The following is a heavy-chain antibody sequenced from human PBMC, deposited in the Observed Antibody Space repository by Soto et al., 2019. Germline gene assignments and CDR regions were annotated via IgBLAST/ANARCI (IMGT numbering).Heavy chain of an antibody. D-gene: IGHD5-12*01. CDR2: IYYSGST. J-gene: IGHJ6*02. Sequence: QVQLQESGPGLVKPSQTLSLTCTVSGGSISSGGYYWSWIRQHPGKGLEWIGYIYYSGSTYYNPSLKGRVTISVDTSKNQFSLKLSSVTAADTAVYYCARFGHGYNGPYGMDVWGQGTTVTVSS. V-gene: IGHV4-31*03. CDR3: ARFGHGYNGPYGMDV. CDR1: GGSISSGGYY.